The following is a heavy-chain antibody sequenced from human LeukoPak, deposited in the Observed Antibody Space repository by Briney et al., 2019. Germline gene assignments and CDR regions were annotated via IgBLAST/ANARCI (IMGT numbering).Heavy chain of an antibody. CDR1: ESTVSRIY. CDR2: IFSNGDT. CDR3: TRNEMNY. Sequence: GGSLRLACTPSESTVSRIYMRWVRQAPGKGLEWVSLIFSNGDTHYADSVKGRFTISRDTPKNTVSLQMNSLRVEDTAMCYCTRNEMNYWGQGTLVTVSS. D-gene: IGHD5-24*01. V-gene: IGHV3-53*01. J-gene: IGHJ4*02.